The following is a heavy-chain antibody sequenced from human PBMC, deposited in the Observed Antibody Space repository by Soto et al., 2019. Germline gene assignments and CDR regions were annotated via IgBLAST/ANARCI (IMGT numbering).Heavy chain of an antibody. D-gene: IGHD1-26*01. CDR1: GGSISSGGYY. CDR2: IYYSGST. CDR3: ARETDSLGGRWFDP. Sequence: QVQLQESGPGLVKPSQTLSLTCTVSGGSISSGGYYWSWIRQHPGKGLEWIGYIYYSGSTYYNPSLKSRVTISVDTSKNPFTLKLSSVTAAATAVYYCARETDSLGGRWFDPWGQGTLVTVSS. V-gene: IGHV4-31*03. J-gene: IGHJ5*02.